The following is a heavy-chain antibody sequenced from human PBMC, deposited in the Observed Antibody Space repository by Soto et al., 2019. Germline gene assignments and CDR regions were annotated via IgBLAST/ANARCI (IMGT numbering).Heavy chain of an antibody. CDR1: GGSISSSSYY. J-gene: IGHJ5*02. D-gene: IGHD6-25*01. Sequence: QLQLQESGPGLVKPSETLSLTCTVSGGSISSSSYYWGWIRQPPGKGLEWIGSIYYSGSTYYNPSLKSRVTISVDTSKNQFSLKLSSVTAADTAVYYCARHQRLRLIDPWGQGTLVTVSS. CDR2: IYYSGST. V-gene: IGHV4-39*01. CDR3: ARHQRLRLIDP.